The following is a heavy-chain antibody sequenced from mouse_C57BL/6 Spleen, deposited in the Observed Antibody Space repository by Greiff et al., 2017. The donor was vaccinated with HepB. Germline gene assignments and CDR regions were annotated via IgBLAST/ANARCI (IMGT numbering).Heavy chain of an antibody. J-gene: IGHJ3*01. CDR3: AGHDGNLAWFAY. D-gene: IGHD2-1*01. Sequence: EVQLVESGGDLVKPGGSLKLSCAASGFTFSSYGMSWVRQTPDKRLEWVATISSGGSYTYSPDSVKGRFTISRDNAKNTLYLKMSSLKSEDTAMYYCAGHDGNLAWFAYWGQGTLVTVSA. CDR1: GFTFSSYG. CDR2: ISSGGSYT. V-gene: IGHV5-6*01.